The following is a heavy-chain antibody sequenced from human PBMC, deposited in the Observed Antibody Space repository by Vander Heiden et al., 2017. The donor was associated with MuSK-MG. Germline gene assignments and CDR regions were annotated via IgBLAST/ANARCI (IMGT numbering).Heavy chain of an antibody. J-gene: IGHJ6*02. D-gene: IGHD2-21*02. V-gene: IGHV2-26*01. CDR2: IHTDDEK. CDR3: ARSWYELVTGAAPTDYGMDV. Sequence: QVTLKESCPALVKPTETLTLTCTVSGFSLNARTMGVNWIRQPPGKALEWLAHIHTDDEKAYSASLRNRLTISKYTSKHQVVLTMTNMDPADTATYYCARSWYELVTGAAPTDYGMDVWGQGTTVTVSS. CDR1: GFSLNARTMG.